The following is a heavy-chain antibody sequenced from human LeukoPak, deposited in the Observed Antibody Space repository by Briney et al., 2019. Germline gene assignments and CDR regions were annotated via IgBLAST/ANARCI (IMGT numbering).Heavy chain of an antibody. CDR3: ARGRLNTMIVVVINRNWFDP. V-gene: IGHV4-59*12. CDR1: GGSISSFY. J-gene: IGHJ5*02. D-gene: IGHD3-22*01. Sequence: PSETLSLTCTVSGGSISSFYWSWIRQPPGKGLELIGYLYYSGSTNYNPSLKSRVTISVDTSKNQFSLKLSSVTAADTAVYYCARGRLNTMIVVVINRNWFDPWGQGTLVTVSS. CDR2: LYYSGST.